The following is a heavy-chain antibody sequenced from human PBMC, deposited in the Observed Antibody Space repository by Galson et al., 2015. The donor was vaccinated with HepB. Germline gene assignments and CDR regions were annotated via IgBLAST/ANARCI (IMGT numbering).Heavy chain of an antibody. D-gene: IGHD3-3*01. J-gene: IGHJ4*02. Sequence: SLRLSCAASGFTFDDYAMHWVRQAPGKGLEWVSGISWNSGSIGYADSVKGRFTISRDNAKNSLYLQMNSLRAEDTALYYCAKDIGRFLEGPIGYWGQGTLVTVSS. CDR2: ISWNSGSI. CDR3: AKDIGRFLEGPIGY. V-gene: IGHV3-9*01. CDR1: GFTFDDYA.